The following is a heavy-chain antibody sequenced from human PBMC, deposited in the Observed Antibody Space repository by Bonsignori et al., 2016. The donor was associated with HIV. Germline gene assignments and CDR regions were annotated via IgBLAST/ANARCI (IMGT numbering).Heavy chain of an antibody. V-gene: IGHV6-1*01. J-gene: IGHJ4*02. Sequence: SQTLSLTCAISGDRVSSNSADWNWIRQSPSRGLEWLGRTYYRSKWQNDYAVSLRGRITINPDTSENRFSLQLDSVTPEDTAVYYCARKSGHYLGPFDFWGPGTLVTVSS. CDR2: TYYRSKWQN. CDR1: GDRVSSNSAD. D-gene: IGHD3-22*01. CDR3: ARKSGHYLGPFDF.